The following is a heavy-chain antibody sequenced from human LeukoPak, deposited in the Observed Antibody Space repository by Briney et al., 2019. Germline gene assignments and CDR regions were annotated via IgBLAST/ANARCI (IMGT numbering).Heavy chain of an antibody. Sequence: GGSLRLSCGASGFTFTTHWIHWVRQAPGKGLVWVSRIKPDGSDTNYADSVKGRFTISRDNAKNTVYLQMNSLRAEDTAVYYCAKAAVLMVYATFDYWGQGTLVTVPS. CDR3: AKAAVLMVYATFDY. J-gene: IGHJ4*02. CDR2: IKPDGSDT. CDR1: GFTFTTHW. V-gene: IGHV3-74*01. D-gene: IGHD2-8*01.